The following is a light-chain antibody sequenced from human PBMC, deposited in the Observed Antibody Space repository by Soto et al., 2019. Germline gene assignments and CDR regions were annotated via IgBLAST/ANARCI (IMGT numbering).Light chain of an antibody. CDR3: QKYDSAPIT. J-gene: IGKJ4*01. CDR2: GAS. Sequence: DIQMTQSPSSLTASVGDRVTISCRASQGFSNSLAWYQQKPGKVPTLLIYGASILQSGVPSRFSGSGSGTEFTLTISSLQTEDFATYYCQKYDSAPITFGGGTKVEIK. V-gene: IGKV1-27*01. CDR1: QGFSNS.